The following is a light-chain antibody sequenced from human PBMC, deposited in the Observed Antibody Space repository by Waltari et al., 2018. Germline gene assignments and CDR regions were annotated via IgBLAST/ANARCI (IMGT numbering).Light chain of an antibody. CDR3: MQGTHWPPYT. CDR1: QSLVHRDGNTY. V-gene: IGKV2-30*02. CDR2: KVS. Sequence: DVEMTQSPLSLPVTLGQPASISCRCSQSLVHRDGNTYLQWFQQRPGQSPRRLIYKVSNRDSGVPDRFSGSGSGTDFTLKISRVEAEDVGVYYCMQGTHWPPYTFGQGTKLEIK. J-gene: IGKJ2*01.